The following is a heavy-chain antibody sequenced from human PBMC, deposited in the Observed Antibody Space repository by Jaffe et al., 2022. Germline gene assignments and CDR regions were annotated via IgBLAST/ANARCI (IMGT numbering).Heavy chain of an antibody. J-gene: IGHJ4*02. CDR3: ARDVRYSVGLAYYFDY. CDR2: INPSGGST. V-gene: IGHV1-46*01. CDR1: GYTFTSYY. D-gene: IGHD2-8*01. Sequence: QVQLVQSGAEVKKPGASVKVSCKASGYTFTSYYMHWVRQAPGQGLEWMGIINPSGGSTSYAQKFQGRVTMTRDTSTSTVYMELSSLRSEDTAVYYCARDVRYSVGLAYYFDYWGQGTLVTVSS.